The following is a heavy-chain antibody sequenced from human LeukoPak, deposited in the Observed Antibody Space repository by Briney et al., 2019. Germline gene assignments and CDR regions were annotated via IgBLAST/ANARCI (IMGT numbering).Heavy chain of an antibody. CDR3: VRRMVGAIRPFDY. D-gene: IGHD1-26*01. Sequence: SETLSLTCSVSGGSVSSGDYYWSWIRQPPGKGLEWIGYMYYSGSTYYSPSLKSRVTISVDTSKDQFSLKLSSVTAADTAVYYCVRRMVGAIRPFDYWGQGTLVTVSS. J-gene: IGHJ4*02. CDR1: GGSVSSGDYY. V-gene: IGHV4-30-4*01. CDR2: MYYSGST.